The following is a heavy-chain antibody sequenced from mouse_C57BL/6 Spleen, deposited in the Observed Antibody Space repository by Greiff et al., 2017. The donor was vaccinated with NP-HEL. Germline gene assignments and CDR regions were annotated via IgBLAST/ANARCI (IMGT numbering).Heavy chain of an antibody. CDR1: GYSFTGYY. V-gene: IGHV1-42*01. CDR2: INPSTGGT. J-gene: IGHJ3*01. CDR3: ARVATPAWFAY. Sequence: EVQLQQSGPELVKPGASVKISCKASGYSFTGYYMNWVKQSPEKSLEWIGEINPSTGGTTYNQKFKAKATLTVDKSSSTAYMQLKSLTSADSAVYYCARVATPAWFAYWGQGTLVTVSA. D-gene: IGHD1-1*01.